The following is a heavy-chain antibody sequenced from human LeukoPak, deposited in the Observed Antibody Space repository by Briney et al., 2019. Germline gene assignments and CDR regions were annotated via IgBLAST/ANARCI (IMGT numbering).Heavy chain of an antibody. CDR1: GVSISSADY. CDR2: IHHSGRT. J-gene: IGHJ3*02. Sequence: PSETLSLTCTVSGVSISSADYWSWIRPPPGKGLEWVGYIHHSGRTHYNPSLKSRATLSLDTSKNQFSLKLTSVTAADTAVYYCAREVDVPSTSDGFGIWGQGTVVTVSS. V-gene: IGHV4-31*03. CDR3: AREVDVPSTSDGFGI. D-gene: IGHD2-15*01.